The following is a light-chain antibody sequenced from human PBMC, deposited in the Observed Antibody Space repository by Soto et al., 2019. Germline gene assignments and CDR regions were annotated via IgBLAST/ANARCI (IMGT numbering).Light chain of an antibody. V-gene: IGKV3-15*01. CDR3: QHYKTWPLA. CDR1: QSVSSN. CDR2: GAS. Sequence: EIVLTQSPGTLSLSPGERATLSCRASQSVSSNLAWYQQKPGQAPRLLIYGASTRATGIPARFSGSGSGTEFTLTISSLQSEDFAVYYCQHYKTWPLAFGGGTKVDI. J-gene: IGKJ4*01.